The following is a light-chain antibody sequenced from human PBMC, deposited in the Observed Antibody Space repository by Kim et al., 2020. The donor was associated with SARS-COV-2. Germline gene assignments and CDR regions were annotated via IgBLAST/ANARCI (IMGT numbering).Light chain of an antibody. V-gene: IGLV2-8*01. CDR3: SSYADNSNYV. J-gene: IGLJ1*01. CDR2: EVS. CDR1: TSDVGGYIF. Sequence: VTNSCTRATSDVGGYIFVSWYQQHPGKAPKLIMFEVSQRPSGVPDRFSGSKSGNTASLTVSGLQAEDEADYYCSSYADNSNYVFGTGTKVTVL.